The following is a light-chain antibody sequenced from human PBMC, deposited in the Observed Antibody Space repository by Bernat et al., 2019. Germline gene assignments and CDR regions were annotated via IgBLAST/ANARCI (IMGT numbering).Light chain of an antibody. CDR3: SSWTTSNDYV. CDR2: DVS. Sequence: QSALTQPASVSGSPGQSITISCTGTSSDVCVYTYVSWYQQDPGKVPKLLISDVSDRPSGVSNRFSGTKSGNTASLTISGLQAEDEADYYCSSWTTSNDYVFGTGTKVTVL. V-gene: IGLV2-14*03. CDR1: SSDVCVYTY. J-gene: IGLJ1*01.